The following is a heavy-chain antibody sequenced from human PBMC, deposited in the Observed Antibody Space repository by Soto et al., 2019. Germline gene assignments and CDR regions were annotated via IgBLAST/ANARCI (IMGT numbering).Heavy chain of an antibody. CDR1: GGSISSYY. D-gene: IGHD4-17*01. Sequence: PSEALSLTCTVSGGSISSYYWSWIRQPPGKGLEWIGYIYYSGSTNYNPSLKSRVTISVDTSKNQFSLKLSSVTAADTAVYYCARGPMDLYGDLDYWGQGTLVTVSS. J-gene: IGHJ4*02. V-gene: IGHV4-59*01. CDR3: ARGPMDLYGDLDY. CDR2: IYYSGST.